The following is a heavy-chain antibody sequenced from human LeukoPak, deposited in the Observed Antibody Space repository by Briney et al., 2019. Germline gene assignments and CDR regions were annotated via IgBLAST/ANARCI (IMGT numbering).Heavy chain of an antibody. CDR2: ISPYNGNT. V-gene: IGHV1-18*01. CDR1: GYTFTSYG. CDR3: ARGIQMCSGGSCYASYFDY. Sequence: RRASVKVSCKASGYTFTSYGISWVRQAPGQGLEWMGWISPYNGNTNYAQKLQGRVAMTTDTFTSTAYMELRSLRSDDTAVYYCARGIQMCSGGSCYASYFDYWGQGTLVTVSS. J-gene: IGHJ4*02. D-gene: IGHD2-15*01.